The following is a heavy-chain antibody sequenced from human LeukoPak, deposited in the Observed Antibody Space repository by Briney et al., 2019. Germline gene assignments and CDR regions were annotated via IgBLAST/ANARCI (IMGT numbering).Heavy chain of an antibody. D-gene: IGHD2-8*02. Sequence: GASVKVSCKASGYSFTSYGMNWVRQAPGQGLEWMGWINPNSGGTNYAQKFQGRVTMTRDTSISTAYMELSRLRSDDTAVYYCARGLLTADIWGQGTMVTVSS. V-gene: IGHV1-2*02. CDR3: ARGLLTADI. J-gene: IGHJ3*02. CDR2: INPNSGGT. CDR1: GYSFTSYG.